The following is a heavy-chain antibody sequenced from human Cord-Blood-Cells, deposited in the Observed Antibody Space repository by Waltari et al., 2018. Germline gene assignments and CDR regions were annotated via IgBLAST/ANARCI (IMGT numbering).Heavy chain of an antibody. CDR2: IRSKAYGGTT. D-gene: IGHD3-22*01. V-gene: IGHV3-49*05. CDR1: GFTFGDYA. J-gene: IGHJ4*02. CDR3: TRYPNDSSGYYRVY. Sequence: EVQLVEPGGGLVKQGRSLRLSCTASGFTFGDYAMSWFRKAPGKGLEWVGFIRSKAYGGTTEYAASVKGRFTISRDDSKSIAYLQMNSLKTEDTAVYYCTRYPNDSSGYYRVYWAQGTLVTVSS.